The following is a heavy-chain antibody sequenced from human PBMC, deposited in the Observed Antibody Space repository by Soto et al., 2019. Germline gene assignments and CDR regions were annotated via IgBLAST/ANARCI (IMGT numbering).Heavy chain of an antibody. J-gene: IGHJ4*02. CDR1: GLSFSLYS. CDR3: AKDDRTASRIDY. Sequence: EVQLLESGGGLVQPGGSLRLSCAPSGLSFSLYSMGWVRQAPGKGLEWVSAISGSGRNIHYADSVKGRFTIPRDNSKNTLSLQMNSLRAEDTALYYCAKDDRTASRIDYWGQGTLVTVSS. V-gene: IGHV3-23*01. D-gene: IGHD2-21*02. CDR2: ISGSGRNI.